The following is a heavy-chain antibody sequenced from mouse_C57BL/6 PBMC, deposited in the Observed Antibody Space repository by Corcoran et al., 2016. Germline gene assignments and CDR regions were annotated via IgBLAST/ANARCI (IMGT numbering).Heavy chain of an antibody. Sequence: QIQLVQSGPELKKPGETVKISCKASGYTFTTYGMSWVKQAPGKGLKWMGWINTYSGVPTYADDFKGRFAFSLETSASTAYLQINNLKNEDTATYFCAREDYYGSIACDYWGQGTTLTVSS. CDR1: GYTFTTYG. CDR2: INTYSGVP. V-gene: IGHV9-3*01. CDR3: AREDYYGSIACDY. J-gene: IGHJ2*01. D-gene: IGHD1-1*01.